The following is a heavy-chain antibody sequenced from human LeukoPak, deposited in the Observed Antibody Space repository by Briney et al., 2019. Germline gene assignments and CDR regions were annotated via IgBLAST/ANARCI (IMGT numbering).Heavy chain of an antibody. D-gene: IGHD2-15*01. Sequence: SETLSLTCTVSGGSISSYYWSWIRQPPGEGLEWIGYIYYSGSTNYNPSLKSRVTISVDTSKNQFSLKLSSVTAADTAVYYCARYGGGIGEDWFDPWGQGTLVTVSS. CDR2: IYYSGST. CDR1: GGSISSYY. J-gene: IGHJ5*02. V-gene: IGHV4-59*01. CDR3: ARYGGGIGEDWFDP.